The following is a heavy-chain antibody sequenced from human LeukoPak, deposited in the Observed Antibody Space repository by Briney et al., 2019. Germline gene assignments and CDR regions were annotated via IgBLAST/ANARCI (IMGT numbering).Heavy chain of an antibody. CDR3: AREYSPDYYYYYMDV. J-gene: IGHJ6*03. V-gene: IGHV1-69*05. Sequence: ASVKVSCKASGGTFSSYAISWVRQAPGQGLEWMGGIIPIFGTANYAQKFQGRVTITTDESTSTAYMELSSLRSEDTDVYYCAREYSPDYYYYYMDVWGKGTTVTVSS. CDR1: GGTFSSYA. CDR2: IIPIFGTA. D-gene: IGHD5-12*01.